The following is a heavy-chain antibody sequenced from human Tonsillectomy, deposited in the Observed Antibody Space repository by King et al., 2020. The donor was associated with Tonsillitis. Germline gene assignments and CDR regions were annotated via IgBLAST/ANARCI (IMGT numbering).Heavy chain of an antibody. D-gene: IGHD6-19*01. CDR3: ARDLLEAVAVYFFAY. Sequence: FQLVQSGAEVRKPGASVKVSCKASGYTFTDYYIHWVRQAPGQGLEWMGWINPNSGGTNYAQKFQGRVTMTTDTSPDTASMELSRLTSDDTAVYYCARDLLEAVAVYFFAYWGQGTLVTVSS. J-gene: IGHJ4*02. V-gene: IGHV1-2*02. CDR2: INPNSGGT. CDR1: GYTFTDYY.